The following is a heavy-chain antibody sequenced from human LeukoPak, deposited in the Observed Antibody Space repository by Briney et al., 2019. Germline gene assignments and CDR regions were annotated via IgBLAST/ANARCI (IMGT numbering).Heavy chain of an antibody. CDR3: ARAVADAIDY. CDR2: ISYDGSNK. Sequence: GGSLRLSCAASGFTISSYGMHWVRQAPGKGLEWVAVISYDGSNKYYADSVKGRFTISRDNSKNTLYLQMNSLRAEYTAVYYCARAVADAIDYWGQGTLVTVSS. J-gene: IGHJ4*02. D-gene: IGHD6-19*01. CDR1: GFTISSYG. V-gene: IGHV3-30*03.